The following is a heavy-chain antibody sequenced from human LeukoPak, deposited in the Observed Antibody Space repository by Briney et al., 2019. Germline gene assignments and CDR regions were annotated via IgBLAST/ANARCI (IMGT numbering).Heavy chain of an antibody. D-gene: IGHD3-10*01. V-gene: IGHV1-18*01. J-gene: IGHJ4*02. CDR2: ISADNGNT. CDR3: ARFSELWSGELPDGGSDY. CDR1: GYTFTSYA. Sequence: ASVKVSCKASGYTFTSYAISWVRQAPGQGLEWMGWISADNGNTDYAQRFQGRVTMTTDTSTSTAYMELRSLRSDDTAVYYCARFSELWSGELPDGGSDYWGQGTLVTVSS.